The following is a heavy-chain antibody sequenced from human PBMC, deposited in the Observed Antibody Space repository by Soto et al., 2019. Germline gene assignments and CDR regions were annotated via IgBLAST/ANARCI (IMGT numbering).Heavy chain of an antibody. CDR1: EGTFNSYA. CDR2: IIPYYNTL. V-gene: IGHV1-69*13. Sequence: SVKVSCKASEGTFNSYAIAWVRQAPGQGLEWLGGIIPYYNTLNYAQKFQDRVTITADDSTNTVYMELSSLRSDDTAVYFCASGASRWYPYFFDSWAQGTLVTVSS. J-gene: IGHJ4*02. D-gene: IGHD6-13*01. CDR3: ASGASRWYPYFFDS.